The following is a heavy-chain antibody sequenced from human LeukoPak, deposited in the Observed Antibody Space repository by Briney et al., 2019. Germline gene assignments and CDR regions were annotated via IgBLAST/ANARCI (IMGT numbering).Heavy chain of an antibody. CDR3: ARTVGTTIWSGESSVHFDY. Sequence: SETLSLTCTVSGGSISSSSYYWGWIRQPPGKGLEWIGSIYYSGSTYYNPSLKSRVTISVDTSKNQFSLKLSSVTAADTAVYYCARTVGTTIWSGESSVHFDYWGQGTLVTVSS. J-gene: IGHJ4*02. CDR2: IYYSGST. V-gene: IGHV4-39*01. D-gene: IGHD3-10*01. CDR1: GGSISSSSYY.